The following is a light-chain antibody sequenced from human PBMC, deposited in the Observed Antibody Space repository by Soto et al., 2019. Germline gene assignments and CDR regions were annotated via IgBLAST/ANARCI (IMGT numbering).Light chain of an antibody. CDR2: DVN. V-gene: IGLV2-14*01. J-gene: IGLJ2*01. Sequence: QSVLTQPAFVSGSPGQSITISCTGTSSDVDGYNYVSWYQYHPGKAPKLMIYDVNNRPSGVSNRFSGSKSGNTASLTISGLQAEDAADYYCSSFTISRNTVIFGGGTKLTVL. CDR1: SSDVDGYNY. CDR3: SSFTISRNTVI.